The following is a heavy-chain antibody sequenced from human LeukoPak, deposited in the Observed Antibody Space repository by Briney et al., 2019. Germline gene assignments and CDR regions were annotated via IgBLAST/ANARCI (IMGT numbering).Heavy chain of an antibody. CDR3: ATAGGDGSRMGFDP. CDR2: ISADGSVT. CDR1: GYTFSRYW. V-gene: IGHV3-74*01. J-gene: IGHJ5*02. D-gene: IGHD2-15*01. Sequence: GGSLRLSCAASGYTFSRYWMHWVRQGPGKGLVWVSCISADGSVTRYADSVKGRFTISRDNTKSTLYLQMHSLRAEDTAVYYCATAGGDGSRMGFDPWGQGTLVTVSS.